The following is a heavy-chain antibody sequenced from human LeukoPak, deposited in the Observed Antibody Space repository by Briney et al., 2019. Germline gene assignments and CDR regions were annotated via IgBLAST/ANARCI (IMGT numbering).Heavy chain of an antibody. V-gene: IGHV4-59*12. CDR3: ASVTVTFYYYYGMDV. Sequence: PSETLSLTCTVSGGSISSYYWSWIRQPPGKGLEWIGYIYYSGSTNYNPSLKSRVTISVDTSKNQFSLKLSSVTAADTAVYYCASVTVTFYYYYGMDVWGQGTTVTVSS. CDR1: GGSISSYY. D-gene: IGHD4-17*01. CDR2: IYYSGST. J-gene: IGHJ6*02.